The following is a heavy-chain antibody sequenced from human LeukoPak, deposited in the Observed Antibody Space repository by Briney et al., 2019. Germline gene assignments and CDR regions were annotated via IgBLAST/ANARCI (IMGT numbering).Heavy chain of an antibody. V-gene: IGHV3-23*01. D-gene: IGHD6-13*01. CDR2: ISGSGGST. CDR1: GFTFSSYV. J-gene: IGHJ4*02. CDR3: AKMYSSSWYSGY. Sequence: GGSLRLSCAASGFTFSSYVMSWVRQAPGKGLEWVSAISGSGGSTYYADSVKGRFTISRDNSKNTLYLQMNSLRAEDTAVYYCAKMYSSSWYSGYWGQGTLVTVSS.